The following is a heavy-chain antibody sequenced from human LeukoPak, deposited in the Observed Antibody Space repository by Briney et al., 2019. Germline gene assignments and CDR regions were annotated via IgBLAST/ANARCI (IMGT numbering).Heavy chain of an antibody. J-gene: IGHJ4*02. V-gene: IGHV4-39*01. Sequence: SETLSLPCTVSGASLSSSRYYSGWTPPPPGKGLERIGSLYYRGSTDYNPSLKSRVTISVGTSKNQFSLKLSSVTAADPAVYYCANHPPDMYDSSGYRLPFDYWGEGTLVTVSS. D-gene: IGHD3-22*01. CDR1: GASLSSSRYY. CDR2: LYYRGST. CDR3: ANHPPDMYDSSGYRLPFDY.